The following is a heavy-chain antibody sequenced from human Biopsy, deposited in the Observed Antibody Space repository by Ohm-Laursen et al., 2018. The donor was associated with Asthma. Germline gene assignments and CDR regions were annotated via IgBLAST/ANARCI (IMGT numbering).Heavy chain of an antibody. Sequence: SLRLSCAASGFTFSSYGMHWVRQAPGKGLEWVAVISYDGSNKFYADSVKGRFTISRDNSKNTLYLQMNSLRAEDTAVYYCAKESGSNYAFDIWGQGTMVTVSS. CDR3: AKESGSNYAFDI. V-gene: IGHV3-30*18. J-gene: IGHJ3*02. D-gene: IGHD1-1*01. CDR2: ISYDGSNK. CDR1: GFTFSSYG.